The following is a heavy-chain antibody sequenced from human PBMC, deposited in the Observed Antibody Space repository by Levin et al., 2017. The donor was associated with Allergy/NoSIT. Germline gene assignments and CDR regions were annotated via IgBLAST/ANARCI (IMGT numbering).Heavy chain of an antibody. CDR1: GFTFSSYG. Sequence: GGSLRLSCAASGFTFSSYGMHWVRQAPGKGLEWVAVISYDGSNKYYADSVKGRFTISRDNSKNTLYLQMNSLRAEDTAVYYCAKDLRPTTVVTPYYYYYGMDVWGQGTTVTVSS. D-gene: IGHD4-23*01. CDR2: ISYDGSNK. V-gene: IGHV3-30*18. J-gene: IGHJ6*02. CDR3: AKDLRPTTVVTPYYYYYGMDV.